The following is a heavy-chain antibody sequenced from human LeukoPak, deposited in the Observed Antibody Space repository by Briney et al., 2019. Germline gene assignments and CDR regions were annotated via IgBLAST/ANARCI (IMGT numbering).Heavy chain of an antibody. CDR1: GFTFSSQN. V-gene: IGHV3-48*04. D-gene: IGHD6-13*01. Sequence: GGSLRLSCAASGFTFSSQNMNWVRQAPGKGLEWLAYISSSSGTIYYADSVKGRFTISRDNAKNSLYLQMNSLRAEDTAVYYCVRGAGSSWFAYWGQGTLVTVSS. CDR2: ISSSSGTI. J-gene: IGHJ5*01. CDR3: VRGAGSSWFAY.